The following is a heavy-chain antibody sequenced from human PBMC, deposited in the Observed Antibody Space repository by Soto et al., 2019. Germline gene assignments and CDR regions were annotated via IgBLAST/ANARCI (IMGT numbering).Heavy chain of an antibody. CDR1: GYTFTTYG. D-gene: IGHD6-19*01. CDR3: ARQQWLYYYYGMDV. CDR2: ISAYNGNT. Sequence: QVQLVQSGAEVKKPGASVKVSCKASGYTFTTYGISWVRQAPGQGLEWMGWISAYNGNTNYAQKIQGRVTMTTDTSTCTAYMELRSLRSDDTAVYYCARQQWLYYYYGMDVWGQGTTVTVSS. J-gene: IGHJ6*02. V-gene: IGHV1-18*01.